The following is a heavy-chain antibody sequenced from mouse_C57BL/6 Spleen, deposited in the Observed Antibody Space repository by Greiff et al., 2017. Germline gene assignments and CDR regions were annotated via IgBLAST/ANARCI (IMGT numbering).Heavy chain of an antibody. V-gene: IGHV5-17*01. CDR2: ISSGSSTI. CDR1: GFTFSDYG. CDR3: ARGEGLTGTMDY. D-gene: IGHD4-1*01. J-gene: IGHJ4*01. Sequence: EVKLMESGGGLVKPGGSPKLSCAASGFTFSDYGMHWVRQAPEKGLEWVAYISSGSSTIYYADTVKGRFTISRDKAKNTLFLQMTSLRSEETAMDYCARGEGLTGTMDYWGQGTSVTVSS.